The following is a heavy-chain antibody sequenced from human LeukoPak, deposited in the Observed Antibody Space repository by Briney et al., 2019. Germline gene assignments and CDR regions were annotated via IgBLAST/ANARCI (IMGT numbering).Heavy chain of an antibody. V-gene: IGHV1-2*02. D-gene: IGHD6-13*01. CDR1: GYTFTGYY. J-gene: IGHJ3*02. CDR2: INPNSGGT. Sequence: ASVKVSCKASGYTFTGYYMHWVRQAPGQGLEWMGWINPNSGGTNYAQKFQGRVTMTRDTSISTAYMELSRLRSDDTAVYYCARVLYRSSWDAFDIWSQGTMVTVSS. CDR3: ARVLYRSSWDAFDI.